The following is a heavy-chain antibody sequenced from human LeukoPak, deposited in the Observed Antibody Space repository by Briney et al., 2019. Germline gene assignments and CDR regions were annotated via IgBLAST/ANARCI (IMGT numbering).Heavy chain of an antibody. D-gene: IGHD6-19*01. CDR3: ARGWWDSSGWYVDY. Sequence: ASVKVSCKASGYTFTGYYMHWVRQAPGQGLEWMGWINPNSGGTNYAQKFQGRVTMTRDTSISTAYMELSRLRSDDTAVYYCARGWWDSSGWYVDYWGQGTLVTVPS. CDR1: GYTFTGYY. CDR2: INPNSGGT. V-gene: IGHV1-2*02. J-gene: IGHJ4*02.